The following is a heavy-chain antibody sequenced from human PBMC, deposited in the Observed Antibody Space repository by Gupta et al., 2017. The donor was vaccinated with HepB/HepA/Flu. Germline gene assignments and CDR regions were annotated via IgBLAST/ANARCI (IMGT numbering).Heavy chain of an antibody. D-gene: IGHD6-13*01. V-gene: IGHV3-66*04. CDR3: ARHFMSSWLYNWFDP. J-gene: IGHJ5*02. Sequence: EVQLVESGGGLVQPGGSLRLSCAASGFTVSNNYISWVRQAPGKGLECVSSIHGGGKTYYADSVKGRFTISRDNSQNTVDLQMKSLRVEDTAVYYCARHFMSSWLYNWFDPWGQGTLVTVSS. CDR1: GFTVSNNY. CDR2: IHGGGKT.